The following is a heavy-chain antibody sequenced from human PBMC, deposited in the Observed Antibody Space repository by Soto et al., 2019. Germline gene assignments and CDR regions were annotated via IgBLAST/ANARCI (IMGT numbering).Heavy chain of an antibody. CDR2: MYTSGST. D-gene: IGHD3-22*01. CDR3: ARGPHYYDSSGYYR. CDR1: GGSISSYY. J-gene: IGHJ5*02. Sequence: QVQLQESGPGLVKPSETLSLTCTVSGGSISSYYWSWIRQPAGKGLEWIGRMYTSGSTNYNPSLKSRVTMSVDTSKNQFSLKLSSVTAADTAVYYCARGPHYYDSSGYYRWGQGTLVTVSS. V-gene: IGHV4-4*07.